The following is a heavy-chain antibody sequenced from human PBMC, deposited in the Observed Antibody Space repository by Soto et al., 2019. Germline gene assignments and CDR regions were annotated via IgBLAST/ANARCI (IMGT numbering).Heavy chain of an antibody. Sequence: SQPLSLTCTVSGGSISSGDYYWSWISQPPGKGLEWIGYIYYSGSTYYSPSLKSRVTISVDTSKNQFSLKLSSVTAADTAVYYCARERPDGARLDPWGQGTLVTVSS. V-gene: IGHV4-30-4*01. J-gene: IGHJ5*02. D-gene: IGHD6-6*01. CDR3: ARERPDGARLDP. CDR2: IYYSGST. CDR1: GGSISSGDYY.